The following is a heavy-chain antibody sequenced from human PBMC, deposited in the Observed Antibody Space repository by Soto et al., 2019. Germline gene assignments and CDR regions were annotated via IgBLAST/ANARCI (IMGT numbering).Heavy chain of an antibody. CDR2: ICHSGDT. J-gene: IGHJ4*02. CDR1: GVSISSSNW. D-gene: IGHD3-10*01. V-gene: IGHV4-4*02. Sequence: SETLSLTCAVSGVSISSSNWWSWVRQPPGKGLEWIGEICHSGDTNYNPSLKSRVTISVDKSKNQFSLKLNSVTAADTAVYYCASKYGSGSYYVDYWGQGTLVTVSS. CDR3: ASKYGSGSYYVDY.